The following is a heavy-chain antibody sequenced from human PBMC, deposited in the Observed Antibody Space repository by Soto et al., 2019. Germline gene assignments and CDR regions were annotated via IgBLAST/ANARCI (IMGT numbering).Heavy chain of an antibody. CDR3: ARAPAPLYSSSWYHFDY. CDR1: GGSISSGGYY. D-gene: IGHD6-13*01. CDR2: IYYSGRT. Sequence: PSETLSLTCTVSGGSISSGGYYWSWIRQHPGKGPEWIGYIYYSGRTYYNPSLKSRVTMSVDTSKNQFSLKLSSMTAADTAVYYCARAPAPLYSSSWYHFDYWGQGTLVTVSS. J-gene: IGHJ4*02. V-gene: IGHV4-31*03.